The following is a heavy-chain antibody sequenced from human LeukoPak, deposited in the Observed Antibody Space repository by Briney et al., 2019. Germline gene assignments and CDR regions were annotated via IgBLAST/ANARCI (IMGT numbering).Heavy chain of an antibody. V-gene: IGHV3-30*02. Sequence: GGSLRLSCAASGFTFSSYGMHWVRQAPGKGLEWVAFIRYDGSKKYYADSVKGRFTISRDNSKNTLYLQMNSLRAEDTAVYYCANGRVYDYWGQGTLVTVSS. CDR1: GFTFSSYG. J-gene: IGHJ4*02. CDR3: ANGRVYDY. CDR2: IRYDGSKK. D-gene: IGHD2-8*01.